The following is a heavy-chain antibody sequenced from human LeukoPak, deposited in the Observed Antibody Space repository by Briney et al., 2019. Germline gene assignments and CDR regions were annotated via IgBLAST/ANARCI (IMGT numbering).Heavy chain of an antibody. V-gene: IGHV1-8*01. CDR2: MNPNSGNT. J-gene: IGHJ4*02. D-gene: IGHD2-2*01. Sequence: ASVKVSCKASGYTFTSYDINWVRQATGQGIEWMGWMNPNSGNTGYAQKLQGRVTITRKTTIRTAYMELSSLRSEDTAVYYCARVGIVVPADYWGQGTLVTVSS. CDR3: ARVGIVVPADY. CDR1: GYTFTSYD.